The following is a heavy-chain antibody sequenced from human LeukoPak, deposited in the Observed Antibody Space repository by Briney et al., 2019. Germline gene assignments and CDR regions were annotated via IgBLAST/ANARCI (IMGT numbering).Heavy chain of an antibody. V-gene: IGHV3-30-3*01. D-gene: IGHD3-10*01. CDR2: ISYDGSNK. Sequence: PGGSLRLPCAASGFTFSSYSMHWVRQAPGKGLEWVAVISYDGSNKYYADSVKGRFTISRDNSKNTLYLQMNSLRAEDTAVYYCARDAESYAFDIWGQGTMVTVSS. CDR1: GFTFSSYS. J-gene: IGHJ3*02. CDR3: ARDAESYAFDI.